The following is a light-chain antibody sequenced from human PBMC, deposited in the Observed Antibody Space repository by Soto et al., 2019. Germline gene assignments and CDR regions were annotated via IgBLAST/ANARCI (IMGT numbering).Light chain of an antibody. CDR2: DVT. CDR1: SSDIGGYNY. J-gene: IGLJ3*02. Sequence: QSALTQPASVSGSPGQSIAISCTGTSSDIGGYNYVSWYQQHPGKAPKLLVYDVTERPSGVSNRFSGSKSGNTASLTISGLQAEDEADYYCSSYRSSSSAVLFGGGTTLTVL. CDR3: SSYRSSSSAVL. V-gene: IGLV2-14*01.